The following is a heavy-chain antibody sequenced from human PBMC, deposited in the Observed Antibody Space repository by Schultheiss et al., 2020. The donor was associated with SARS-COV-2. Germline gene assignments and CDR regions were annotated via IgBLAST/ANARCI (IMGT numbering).Heavy chain of an antibody. V-gene: IGHV4-38-2*02. CDR2: IYYSGST. CDR1: GYSISSGYY. J-gene: IGHJ6*03. CDR3: ARDRYSNWAYYYYMDV. Sequence: SQTLSLTCAVSGYSISSGYYWGWIRQPPGKGLEWIGSIYYSGSTYYNPSLKSRVTISVDTSKNQFSLKLSSVTAADTAVYYCARDRYSNWAYYYYMDVWGKGTTVTVSS. D-gene: IGHD4-11*01.